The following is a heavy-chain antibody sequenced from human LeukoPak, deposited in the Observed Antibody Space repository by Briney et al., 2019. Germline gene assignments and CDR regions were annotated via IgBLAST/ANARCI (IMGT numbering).Heavy chain of an antibody. V-gene: IGHV3-21*01. D-gene: IGHD5-24*01. CDR3: ARELGEMATEFDY. Sequence: GGSLRLSCAASGFTFSSYSMNWVRQAPGKGLEWVSSISSTSSYIYYADSVKGRFTISRDNAKNSLYLQMNSLRAEDTAVYYCARELGEMATEFDYWGQGTLVTVSS. CDR2: ISSTSSYI. J-gene: IGHJ4*02. CDR1: GFTFSSYS.